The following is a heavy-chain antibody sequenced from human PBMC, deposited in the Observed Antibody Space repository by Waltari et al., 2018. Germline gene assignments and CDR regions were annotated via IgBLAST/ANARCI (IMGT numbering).Heavy chain of an antibody. D-gene: IGHD1-1*01. V-gene: IGHV1-69*02. J-gene: IGHJ4*02. CDR1: GGTFSTYT. Sequence: HVQLEQSGAEVKKPGSSVKVSCKASGGTFSTYTVTWVRQAPGQGLEWMGSIIPFLGISKYAQSLQARLTLTVDQSTNTGYMELNNLRPEDTGVYYCARSGEMKGTVDYWGQGTLVTVSS. CDR3: ARSGEMKGTVDY. CDR2: IIPFLGIS.